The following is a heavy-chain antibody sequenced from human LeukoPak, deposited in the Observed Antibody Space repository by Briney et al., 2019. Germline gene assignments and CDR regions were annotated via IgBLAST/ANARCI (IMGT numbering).Heavy chain of an antibody. CDR2: IKSKTDGWTT. J-gene: IGHJ4*02. D-gene: IGHD6-13*01. Sequence: PGGSLRLSCAASGFTFSNAWMSWVRQAPGKGLEWVGRIKSKTDGWTTDYAAPVKGRFTISRDDSKNTLYLQMNSLKTEDTAVYYCTTNPAAGRPYWGQGTLVTVSS. CDR3: TTNPAAGRPY. CDR1: GFTFSNAW. V-gene: IGHV3-15*01.